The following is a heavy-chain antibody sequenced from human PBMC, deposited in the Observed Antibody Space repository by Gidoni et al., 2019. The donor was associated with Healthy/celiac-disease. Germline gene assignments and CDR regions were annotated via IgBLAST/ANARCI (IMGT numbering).Heavy chain of an antibody. CDR3: ARGGSGGNSVDY. Sequence: QVQLQESGPGLVKPSETLSLTCAVSGYSISRGYYWGWIRQPPGKGLGWVGSIYHSGSTYYNPCLKSRVTISVETSKNQFSLKLSSVTAADTAVYYCARGGSGGNSVDYWGQGTLVTVSS. J-gene: IGHJ4*02. CDR1: GYSISRGYY. D-gene: IGHD2-21*02. CDR2: IYHSGST. V-gene: IGHV4-38-2*01.